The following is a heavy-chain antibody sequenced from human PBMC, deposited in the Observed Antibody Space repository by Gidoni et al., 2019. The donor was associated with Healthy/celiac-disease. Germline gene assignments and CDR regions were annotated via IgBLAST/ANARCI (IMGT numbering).Heavy chain of an antibody. Sequence: QVQLVESGGGVVQPGRSLRLSCAASGFTFSSYVMHWVRQAPGKGLEWVAVISYDGSNKYYADSVKGRFTISRDNSKNTLYLQMNSLRAEDTAVYYCAKQRVTTHFDYWGQGTLVTVSS. V-gene: IGHV3-30*18. CDR2: ISYDGSNK. D-gene: IGHD4-17*01. J-gene: IGHJ4*02. CDR3: AKQRVTTHFDY. CDR1: GFTFSSYV.